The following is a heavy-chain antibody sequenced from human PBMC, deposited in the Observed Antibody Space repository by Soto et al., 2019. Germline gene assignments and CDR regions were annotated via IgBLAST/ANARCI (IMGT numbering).Heavy chain of an antibody. CDR2: IYYSGST. J-gene: IGHJ6*02. V-gene: IGHV4-59*01. CDR1: GGSISSYY. CDR3: ARIRITGRARGMDV. Sequence: PSETLSLTCTVSGGSISSYYWSWIRQPPGKGLEWIGYIYYSGSTNYNPSLKSRVTISVDTSKNQFSLKLSSVTAADTAVYYCARIRITGRARGMDVWGQGTTVTVSS. D-gene: IGHD1-20*01.